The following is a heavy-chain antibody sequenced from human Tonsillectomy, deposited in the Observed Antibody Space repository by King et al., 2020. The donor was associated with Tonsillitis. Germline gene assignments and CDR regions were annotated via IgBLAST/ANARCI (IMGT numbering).Heavy chain of an antibody. CDR2: ISGTGGST. CDR3: AKDPTAHAAYYYYAMDV. V-gene: IGHV3-23*04. Sequence: VQLVESGGGLVQPGGSLRLSCAASGFTFSYYGMSWVRQAPGKGLEGVSVISGTGGSTYYADSVKGRFTISSDNSKNTLYLQMNSLRAEDTAVYYCAKDPTAHAAYYYYAMDVWGQGTTVTVSS. J-gene: IGHJ6*02. CDR1: GFTFSYYG.